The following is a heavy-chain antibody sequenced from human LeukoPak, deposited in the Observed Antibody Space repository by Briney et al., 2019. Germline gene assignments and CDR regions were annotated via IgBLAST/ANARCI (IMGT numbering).Heavy chain of an antibody. CDR2: ISSSGSTI. V-gene: IGHV3-11*01. D-gene: IGHD5-18*01. CDR3: ASNRKQLWPTPAGY. Sequence: PGGSLRLSCAASGFTFSDYYMSWIRQAPGKGLEWVSYISSSGSTIYYADSVKGRFTLSSDNAKNSLYLQMNRLRAEDTAVYYCASNRKQLWPTPAGYWGQGTLVTVSS. CDR1: GFTFSDYY. J-gene: IGHJ4*02.